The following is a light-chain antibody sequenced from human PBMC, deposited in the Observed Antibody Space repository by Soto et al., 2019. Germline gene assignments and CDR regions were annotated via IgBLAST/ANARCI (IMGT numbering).Light chain of an antibody. J-gene: IGKJ5*01. V-gene: IGKV3-11*01. CDR1: QSVSSY. CDR3: QQRTNWPPIT. Sequence: ESVLTHSPATLSLYPGERATLSCRASQSVSSYLAWYQQKPGQAPRLLIYDASNRATGIPARFSGSGSGTDFTLTISSLEPEDFAVYYCQQRTNWPPITFGQGTRLEIK. CDR2: DAS.